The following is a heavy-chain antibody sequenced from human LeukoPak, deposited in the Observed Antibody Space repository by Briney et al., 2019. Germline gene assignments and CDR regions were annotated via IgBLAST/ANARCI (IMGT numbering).Heavy chain of an antibody. Sequence: GGSLRLSCAASGFTFSSYWMSWVRQAPGKGLEWVANIKQDGSEKYYVDSVKGRFTISRDNAKNSLYLQMNSLRAEDTAVYYCTTDGGEDQQLVQGRGVPWGQGSLVTVSS. CDR1: GFTFSSYW. J-gene: IGHJ5*02. V-gene: IGHV3-7*05. CDR2: IKQDGSEK. D-gene: IGHD2-2*01. CDR3: TTDGGEDQQLVQGRGVP.